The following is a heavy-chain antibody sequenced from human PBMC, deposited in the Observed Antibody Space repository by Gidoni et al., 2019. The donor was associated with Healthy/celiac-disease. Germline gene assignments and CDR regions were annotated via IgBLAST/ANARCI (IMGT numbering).Heavy chain of an antibody. CDR1: GFHFGSYA. CDR2: ISSNGGRT. D-gene: IGHD3-3*01. CDR3: VKDRDFWSGYPSASFDY. J-gene: IGHJ4*02. Sequence: EVTLVESGGGLVQPGGYLHLSCSASGFHFGSYAMHWVRQAPGKGLEYVSAISSNGGRTYSADSVKGRFSISIDNSKNTLYLQMSSLRAEDTAVYYCVKDRDFWSGYPSASFDYWGQGTLVTVSS. V-gene: IGHV3-64D*06.